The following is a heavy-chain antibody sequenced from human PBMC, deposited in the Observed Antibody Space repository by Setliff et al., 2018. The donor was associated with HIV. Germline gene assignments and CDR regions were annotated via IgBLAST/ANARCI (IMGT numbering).Heavy chain of an antibody. J-gene: IGHJ4*02. Sequence: GESLKISCKGSGYSFTNYWIGWVRQMPGKGLEWVGIIYPGDSDTRYSPSFQGQVTISADKSISTAYLQWSSLRASDTAMYYCARRASKASLDYWGQGTLVTVSS. CDR1: GYSFTNYW. CDR3: ARRASKASLDY. CDR2: IYPGDSDT. V-gene: IGHV5-51*01.